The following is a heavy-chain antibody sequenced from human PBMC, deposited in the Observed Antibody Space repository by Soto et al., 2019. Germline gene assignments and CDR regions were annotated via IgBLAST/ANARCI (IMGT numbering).Heavy chain of an antibody. V-gene: IGHV4-31*03. J-gene: IGHJ3*02. Sequence: QVQLQESGPGLVKPSQTLSLTCTVSGGSISSGGYYWSWIRQHPGKGLEWIGYIYYSGSTYYNPSLKSRVTILVDTSKNQFSLKLSSVTAADTAVYYCARSGYGDYRVAFDIWGQGTMVTVSS. D-gene: IGHD4-17*01. CDR3: ARSGYGDYRVAFDI. CDR2: IYYSGST. CDR1: GGSISSGGYY.